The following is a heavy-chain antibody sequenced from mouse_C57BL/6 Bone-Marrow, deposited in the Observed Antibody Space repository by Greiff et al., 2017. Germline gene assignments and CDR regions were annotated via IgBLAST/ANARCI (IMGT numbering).Heavy chain of an antibody. J-gene: IGHJ4*01. CDR2: ISNGGGST. CDR1: GFTFSDYY. D-gene: IGHD1-1*01. Sequence: EVKLMESGGGLVQPGGSLKLSCAASGFTFSDYYMYWVRQTPEKRLEWVAYISNGGGSTYYPDTVKGRFTISRDNAKNTLYLQMSRLKSEDTAMYYCARHEEILLRFYAMDYWGQGTSVTVSS. CDR3: ARHEEILLRFYAMDY. V-gene: IGHV5-12*01.